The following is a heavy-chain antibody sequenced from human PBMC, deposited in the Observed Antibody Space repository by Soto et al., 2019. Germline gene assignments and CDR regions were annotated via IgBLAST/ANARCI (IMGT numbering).Heavy chain of an antibody. J-gene: IGHJ4*02. CDR1: GYTFTSYG. D-gene: IGHD1-1*01. CDR2: MNPNTGNS. V-gene: IGHV1-8*01. Sequence: VPVKVSSKASGYTFTSYGISWVRQATGQEFEWMGYMNPNTGNSGCAQKFQARVCVSIYTSINGVSRKLRSMKSEDTAVYHCARRAETLGWNGFGADQCYFGFRGQGTMVTVSS. CDR3: ARRAETLGWNGFGADQCYFGF.